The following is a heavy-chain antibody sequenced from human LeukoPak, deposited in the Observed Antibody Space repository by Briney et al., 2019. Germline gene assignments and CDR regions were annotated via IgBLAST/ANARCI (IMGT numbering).Heavy chain of an antibody. D-gene: IGHD5-18*01. CDR1: GFTVSSTY. Sequence: GGSLRLSCAASGFTVSSTYMSGVRKAPGKGLEWVSVIYSGGSTYYADSVKGRFTISRDNSKNTLYLQMNSLRAEDTAVYYCARGVFSGYSRFDYWGQGTLVTVSS. CDR2: IYSGGST. V-gene: IGHV3-53*01. CDR3: ARGVFSGYSRFDY. J-gene: IGHJ4*02.